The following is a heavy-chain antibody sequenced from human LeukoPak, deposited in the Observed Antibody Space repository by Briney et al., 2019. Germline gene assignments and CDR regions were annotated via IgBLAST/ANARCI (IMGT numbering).Heavy chain of an antibody. CDR3: ARDRHKYNYDSGGYPPY. J-gene: IGHJ4*02. CDR1: GFTFNDYY. V-gene: IGHV3-11*04. Sequence: GGSLRLSCAASGFTFNDYYMSWFRQAPGKGLEWVSYIGSSSSTIYYADSVKGRFTISRDNAKNSLYLQMNTLRAEDTAVYYCARDRHKYNYDSGGYPPYWGQGTLVTVSS. D-gene: IGHD3-22*01. CDR2: IGSSSSTI.